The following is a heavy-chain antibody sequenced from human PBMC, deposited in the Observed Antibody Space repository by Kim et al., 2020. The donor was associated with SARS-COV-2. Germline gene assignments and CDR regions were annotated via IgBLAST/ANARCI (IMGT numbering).Heavy chain of an antibody. CDR1: GFTFSSYA. J-gene: IGHJ6*02. V-gene: IGHV3-30-3*01. Sequence: GGSLRLSCAASGFTFSSYAMHWVRQAPGKGLEWVAVISYDGSNKYYADSVKGRFTISRDNSKNTLYLQMNSLRAEDTAVYYCARKGAYGSGSYYPNYYYYGMDVWGQGTTVTVSS. CDR3: ARKGAYGSGSYYPNYYYYGMDV. D-gene: IGHD3-10*01. CDR2: ISYDGSNK.